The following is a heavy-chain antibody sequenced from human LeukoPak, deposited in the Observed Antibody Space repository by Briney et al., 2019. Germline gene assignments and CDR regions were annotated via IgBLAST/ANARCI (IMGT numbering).Heavy chain of an antibody. CDR3: ARHYYDSSGSHFDY. CDR2: IYYSGST. Sequence: PSETLSLTCTVSGGSISSYYWSWIRQPPGKGLEWIGYIYYSGSTNYNPSLKSRVTISVDTSKNQFSLKLSSVTAADTAVYYCARHYYDSSGSHFDYWGQGTLVTVSS. D-gene: IGHD3-22*01. J-gene: IGHJ4*02. CDR1: GGSISSYY. V-gene: IGHV4-59*01.